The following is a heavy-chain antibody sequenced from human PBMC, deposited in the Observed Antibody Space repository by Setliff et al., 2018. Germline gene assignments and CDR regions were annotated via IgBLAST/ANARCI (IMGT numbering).Heavy chain of an antibody. CDR2: IQTSGGN. CDR3: ARHRRDSSGNYFVGLYYFDY. CDR1: GGSITSGSHY. Sequence: SETLSLTCTVSGGSITSGSHYWSWIRQPAGKALEWIGYIQTSGGNNYNPSLKSRVSISLDTSKSQFSLMLSSLTAADTAVYYCARHRRDSSGNYFVGLYYFDYWGQGTPVTVSS. J-gene: IGHJ4*02. D-gene: IGHD3-22*01. V-gene: IGHV4-61*09.